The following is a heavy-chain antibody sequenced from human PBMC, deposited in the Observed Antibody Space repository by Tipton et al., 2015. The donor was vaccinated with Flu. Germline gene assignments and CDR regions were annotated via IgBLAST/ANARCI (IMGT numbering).Heavy chain of an antibody. J-gene: IGHJ4*02. CDR2: IYYSGTA. CDR1: GGSISNYY. V-gene: IGHV4-59*01. CDR3: AREVGLPCTNGVCYKAIDY. Sequence: TLSLTCTVSGGSISNYYWSWIRQPPGKGLEWIGYIYYSGTANYNPSLKSRVTMSVDTSKNQFSLKLSSVTAADTAEYYCAREVGLPCTNGVCYKAIDYWGQGTLVTVST. D-gene: IGHD2-8*01.